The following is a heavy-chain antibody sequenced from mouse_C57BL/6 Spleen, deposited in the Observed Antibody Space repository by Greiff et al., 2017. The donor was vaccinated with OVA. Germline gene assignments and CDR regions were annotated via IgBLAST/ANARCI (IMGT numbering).Heavy chain of an antibody. V-gene: IGHV1-52*01. CDR1: GYTFTSYW. D-gene: IGHD3-1*01. CDR2: IDPSDSAT. CDR3: ARNRGPYAMDY. J-gene: IGHJ4*01. Sequence: QVQLQQPGAELVRPGSSVKLSCKASGYTFTSYWMHWVKQRPIQGLEWIGNIDPSDSATHYNQKFKDKATLTVDKSSSTAYMQLSSLTSEDSAVYYCARNRGPYAMDYWGQGTSVTVSS.